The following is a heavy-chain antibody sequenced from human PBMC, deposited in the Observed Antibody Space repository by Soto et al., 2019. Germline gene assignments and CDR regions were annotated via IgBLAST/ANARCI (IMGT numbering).Heavy chain of an antibody. V-gene: IGHV1-69*12. D-gene: IGHD5-12*01. CDR2: IIPMFGTA. J-gene: IGHJ4*02. Sequence: QVQLMQSGAEVKKPESSVKVSCKAPGGTFSTYAISWVRQAPGQGLEWMGGIIPMFGTANYAQRLQDRVTITADESTNTVYMELSSLRSEDTAVYFCASGIQLGLRRINTGYSGWGQGTLVTVSS. CDR1: GGTFSTYA. CDR3: ASGIQLGLRRINTGYSG.